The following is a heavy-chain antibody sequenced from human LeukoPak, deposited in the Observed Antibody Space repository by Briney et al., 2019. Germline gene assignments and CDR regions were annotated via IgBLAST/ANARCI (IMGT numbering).Heavy chain of an antibody. D-gene: IGHD4-17*01. V-gene: IGHV3-30*02. Sequence: GGSLRLSCAASGFTFSNYGMHWVRQAPGKGLEWVAFIRYDGSNKYYADSVKGRFTISRDNSKNTLYLQMNSLRTEDTAVYYCAKAFYGDPDYWGQGTLVTVSS. CDR2: IRYDGSNK. J-gene: IGHJ4*02. CDR1: GFTFSNYG. CDR3: AKAFYGDPDY.